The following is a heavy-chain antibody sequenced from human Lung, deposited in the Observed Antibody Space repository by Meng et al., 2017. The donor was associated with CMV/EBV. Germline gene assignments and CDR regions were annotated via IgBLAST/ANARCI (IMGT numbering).Heavy chain of an antibody. D-gene: IGHD3-22*01. J-gene: IGHJ3*02. CDR1: GFTLSRYA. Sequence: GGSLRLXXAASGFTLSRYAMHWVRQAPGKGLEWVAVISYDGSNKYYGDSVKGRFTISRDNSKNTLYLQMNSLRVEDTAVFYCARDRGVVITNSMAFDIWGQWAMVTVSS. CDR3: ARDRGVVITNSMAFDI. CDR2: ISYDGSNK. V-gene: IGHV3-30*04.